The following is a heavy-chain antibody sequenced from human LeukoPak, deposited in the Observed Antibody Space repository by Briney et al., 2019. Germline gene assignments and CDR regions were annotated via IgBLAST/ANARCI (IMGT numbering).Heavy chain of an antibody. V-gene: IGHV4-39*07. D-gene: IGHD3-10*02. CDR3: ARDSRFGEVKSAPLDY. J-gene: IGHJ4*02. Sequence: PSETLSLTCTVSGGSISSSSNYWGWIRQPPGKGLEWIGTISYSGSTYYNPSLESRVTISIDTSNNQFSLKLSSVTAADTAVYYCARDSRFGEVKSAPLDYWGQGTLVTVSS. CDR1: GGSISSSSNY. CDR2: ISYSGST.